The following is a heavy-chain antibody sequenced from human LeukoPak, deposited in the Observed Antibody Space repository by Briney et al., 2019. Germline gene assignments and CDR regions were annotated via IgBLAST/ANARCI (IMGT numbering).Heavy chain of an antibody. D-gene: IGHD6-19*01. J-gene: IGHJ4*02. Sequence: PGGSLRLSCAASGFTFSTYAMLWVREAPGKGLEWVAAISTDGSNKNYADSVKGPFTISRDNSKNTLYLQMNSLRAEDTAVYSCARGVRIAVAGYIDYWGQGTLVTVSS. CDR3: ARGVRIAVAGYIDY. V-gene: IGHV3-30*04. CDR1: GFTFSTYA. CDR2: ISTDGSNK.